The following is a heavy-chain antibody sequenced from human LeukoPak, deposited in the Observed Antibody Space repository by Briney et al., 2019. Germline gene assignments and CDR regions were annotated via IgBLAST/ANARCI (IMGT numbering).Heavy chain of an antibody. CDR3: ARDNWNYGSSMDV. V-gene: IGHV4-59*02. CDR1: GGSVSSYY. Sequence: SETLSLTCTVSGGSVSSYYWSWIRQPPGKGLEWIGYIYYSGSSNYNPSLKSRVTISVDTSKNQFSLKLSSVTAADTAVYHCARDNWNYGSSMDVWGQGTTVTVSS. J-gene: IGHJ6*02. CDR2: IYYSGSS. D-gene: IGHD1-7*01.